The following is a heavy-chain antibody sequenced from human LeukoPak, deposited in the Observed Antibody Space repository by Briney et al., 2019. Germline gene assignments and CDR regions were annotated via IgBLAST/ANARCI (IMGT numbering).Heavy chain of an antibody. CDR2: ISSSSSTI. V-gene: IGHV3-48*01. CDR3: ARDSDAGYNWNPNWFDP. CDR1: GFTFSSYS. D-gene: IGHD1-20*01. Sequence: PGGPLRLSCAASGFTFSSYSMNWVRQAPGKGLEWVSYISSSSSTIYYADSVKGRFTISRDNAKNSLYLQMNSLRAEDTAVYYCARDSDAGYNWNPNWFDPWGQGTLVTVSS. J-gene: IGHJ5*02.